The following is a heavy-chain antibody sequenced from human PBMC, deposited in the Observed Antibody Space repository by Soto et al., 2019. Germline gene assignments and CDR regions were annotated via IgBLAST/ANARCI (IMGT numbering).Heavy chain of an antibody. J-gene: IGHJ4*02. V-gene: IGHV1-8*01. D-gene: IGHD2-15*01. Sequence: ASVKVSCKASGYTFTSYDINWVRQATGQGLEWMGWMNPNSGNTGYAQKFQGRVTMTRNTSISTAYMELSSVTAADTAVYYCARSSGGSYTDFDYWGQGTLVTVSS. CDR2: MNPNSGNT. CDR3: ARSSGGSYTDFDY. CDR1: GYTFTSYD.